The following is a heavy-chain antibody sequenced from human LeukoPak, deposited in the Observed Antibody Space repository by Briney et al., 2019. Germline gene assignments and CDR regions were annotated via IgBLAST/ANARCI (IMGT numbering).Heavy chain of an antibody. CDR1: GYTFTGYY. D-gene: IGHD3-10*01. CDR2: INPNSGGT. J-gene: IGHJ5*02. CDR3: AGVALEFGELHWFDP. V-gene: IGHV1-2*02. Sequence: GASVKVSCKASGYTFTGYYMHWVRQAPGQGLEWMGWINPNSGGTNYAQKFQGRVTMTRDTSISTAYMELSRLRSDDTAVYYCAGVALEFGELHWFDPWGQGTLVTVSS.